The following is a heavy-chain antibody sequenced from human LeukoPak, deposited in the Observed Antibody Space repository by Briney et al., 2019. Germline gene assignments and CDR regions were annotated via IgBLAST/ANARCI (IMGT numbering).Heavy chain of an antibody. D-gene: IGHD6-6*01. CDR1: GFTFSSYA. CDR3: VDVAARGY. CDR2: ISYDGSNK. Sequence: GGSLRLSCAASGFTFSSYAMHWVRQAPGKGLEWVAVISYDGSNKYYADSVKGRFTISRDSSKNTLYLQMNSLRAEDTAVYYCVDVAARGYWGQGTLVTVSS. J-gene: IGHJ4*02. V-gene: IGHV3-30-3*01.